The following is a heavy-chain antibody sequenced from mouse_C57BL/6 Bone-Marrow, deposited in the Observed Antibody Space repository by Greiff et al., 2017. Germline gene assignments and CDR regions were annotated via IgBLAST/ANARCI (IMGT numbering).Heavy chain of an antibody. Sequence: VKLMESGPELVKPGASVKISCKASGYTFTDYYINWVKQRPGQGLEWIGWIFPGSGSTYYNEKFKGKATLTVDKSSSTAYMLLSSLTSEDSAVYFCARSSPYYYGSPWFAYWGQGTLVTVSA. J-gene: IGHJ3*01. CDR1: GYTFTDYY. CDR3: ARSSPYYYGSPWFAY. V-gene: IGHV1-75*01. CDR2: IFPGSGST. D-gene: IGHD1-1*01.